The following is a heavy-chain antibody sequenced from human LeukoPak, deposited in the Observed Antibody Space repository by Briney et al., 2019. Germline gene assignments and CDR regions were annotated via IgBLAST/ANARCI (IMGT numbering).Heavy chain of an antibody. CDR2: IHSSGST. D-gene: IGHD3-10*01. CDR1: GGSISSYY. Sequence: SETLSLTYTVSGGSISSYYWSWIRQPAGKGLEWIGRIHSSGSTNYSPSLKSRVTMLLDTSKNQFSLELSSVTAADTAVYYCAREAVHYGSGSLDYWGQGTLVTVSS. CDR3: AREAVHYGSGSLDY. V-gene: IGHV4-4*07. J-gene: IGHJ4*02.